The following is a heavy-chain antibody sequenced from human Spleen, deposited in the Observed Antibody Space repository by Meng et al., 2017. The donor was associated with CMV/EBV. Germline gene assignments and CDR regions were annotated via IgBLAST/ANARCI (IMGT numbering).Heavy chain of an antibody. V-gene: IGHV3-23*01. D-gene: IGHD3-16*01. CDR2: ISGSGGST. J-gene: IGHJ4*01. CDR1: GFTFSSYA. CDR3: ARGGTFGYYFDY. Sequence: GESLKISCAASGFTFSSYAMSWVRQAPGKGLEWVSAISGSGGSTYYADSVKGRFTISRDNSKNTLYLQMTSLRAEDTAVYYCARGGTFGYYFDYWGHGTLVTVSS.